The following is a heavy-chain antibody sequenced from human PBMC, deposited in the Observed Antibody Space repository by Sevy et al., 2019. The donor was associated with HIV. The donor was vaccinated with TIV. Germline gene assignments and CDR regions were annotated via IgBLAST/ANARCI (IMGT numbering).Heavy chain of an antibody. D-gene: IGHD3-10*01. Sequence: GGSLRLSCAASGFTFSDYYMSWIRQAPGKGLEWVSYISSSGSTIYYADSVKGRLTISRDNAKNSLYLQMNSLRAEDTAVYYCARDRLDYYGSGSYYNDGAFDYWGQGTLVTVSS. CDR2: ISSSGSTI. CDR3: ARDRLDYYGSGSYYNDGAFDY. J-gene: IGHJ4*02. V-gene: IGHV3-11*04. CDR1: GFTFSDYY.